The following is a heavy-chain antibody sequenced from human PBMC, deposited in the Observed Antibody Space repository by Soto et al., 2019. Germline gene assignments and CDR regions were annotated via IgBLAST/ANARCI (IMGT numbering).Heavy chain of an antibody. CDR1: GGSISSGTW. D-gene: IGHD2-2*01. J-gene: IGHJ5*02. Sequence: QVQLQESGPGLVKPSGTLSLTCAVSGGSISSGTWWSWVRQSPGRGLEWIGEIYHSGSPNYNPSLKSRVTMSVDKSKNLFSLSLSSVTAADSALYYCAIRIPAAPNWFDPWGQGTLVTVSS. V-gene: IGHV4-4*02. CDR3: AIRIPAAPNWFDP. CDR2: IYHSGSP.